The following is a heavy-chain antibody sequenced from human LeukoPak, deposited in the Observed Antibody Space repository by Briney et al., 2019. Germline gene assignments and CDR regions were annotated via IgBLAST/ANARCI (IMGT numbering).Heavy chain of an antibody. CDR2: ISSSSSYI. D-gene: IGHD6-19*01. V-gene: IGHV3-21*01. J-gene: IGHJ5*02. Sequence: GGSLRLSCAASGFTFSSYSMNWVRQAPGKGLEWVSSISSSSSYIYYADSVKGRFTISRDNAKNSLYLQMNSLRAEDTAVYYCAKWGSGWYSDWFDPWGQGTLVTISS. CDR1: GFTFSSYS. CDR3: AKWGSGWYSDWFDP.